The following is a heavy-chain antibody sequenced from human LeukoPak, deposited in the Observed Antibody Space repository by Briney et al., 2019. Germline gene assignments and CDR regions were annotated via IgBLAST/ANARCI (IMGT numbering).Heavy chain of an antibody. CDR3: AKGNTVIRPDY. J-gene: IGHJ4*02. CDR1: GFTFSHYA. Sequence: QPGGSLRLSCAASGFTFSHYAMTWVRQSPGKGLEWLSAISGSGGSTYYADSVKGRFTISRDDSRNTPYLQMNSLRAEDTAVYYCAKGNTVIRPDYWGQGTLVTVSS. CDR2: ISGSGGST. V-gene: IGHV3-23*01. D-gene: IGHD4-11*01.